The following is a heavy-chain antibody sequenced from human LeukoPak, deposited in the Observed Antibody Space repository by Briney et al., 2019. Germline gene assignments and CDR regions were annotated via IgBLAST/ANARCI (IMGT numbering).Heavy chain of an antibody. Sequence: GGSLRLSCAASGFTFSSYGMHWVRQAPGKGLEWVAVISYDGSNKYYADSVKGRFTISRDNSKNTLYLQMNSLRAEDTAVYYCAQSTYYYDSSGPETFDYWGQGTLVTVSS. V-gene: IGHV3-30*03. CDR3: AQSTYYYDSSGPETFDY. D-gene: IGHD3-22*01. CDR1: GFTFSSYG. CDR2: ISYDGSNK. J-gene: IGHJ4*02.